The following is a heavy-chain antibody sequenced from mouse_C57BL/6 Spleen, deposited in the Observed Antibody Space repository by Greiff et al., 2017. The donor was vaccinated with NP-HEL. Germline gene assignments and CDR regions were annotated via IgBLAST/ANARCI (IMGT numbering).Heavy chain of an antibody. CDR1: GYSITSGYY. CDR2: ISYDGSN. Sequence: ESGPGLVKPSQSLSLTCSVTGYSITSGYYWNWIRQFPGNKLEWMGYISYDGSNNYNPSLKNRISITRDTSKNQFFLKLNSVTTEDTATYYCARRYYYGSSPYFDVWGTGTTVTVSS. V-gene: IGHV3-6*01. CDR3: ARRYYYGSSPYFDV. D-gene: IGHD1-1*01. J-gene: IGHJ1*03.